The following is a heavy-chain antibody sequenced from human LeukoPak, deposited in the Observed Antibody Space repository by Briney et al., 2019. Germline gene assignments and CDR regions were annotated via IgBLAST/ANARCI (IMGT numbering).Heavy chain of an antibody. Sequence: SSETLSLTCTVSGGSISSSSYYWGWIRQPPGKGLEWIGSIFYSGTSYSMPSLKSRVTLSVDMSKNHFSLRLRSVTAADTAMYYCARGTLYRGWSYYLDFWGQGSQVTVSS. CDR1: GGSISSSSYY. J-gene: IGHJ4*02. CDR3: ARGTLYRGWSYYLDF. D-gene: IGHD6-19*01. CDR2: IFYSGTS. V-gene: IGHV4-39*07.